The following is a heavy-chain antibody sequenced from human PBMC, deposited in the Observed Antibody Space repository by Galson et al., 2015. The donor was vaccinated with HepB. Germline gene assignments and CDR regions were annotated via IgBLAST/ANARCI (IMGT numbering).Heavy chain of an antibody. CDR2: ISSSSSTI. V-gene: IGHV3-48*01. D-gene: IGHD1-26*01. CDR1: GFTFSSYS. CDR3: ARVKVEGPGGSYYPFDY. J-gene: IGHJ4*02. Sequence: SLRLSCAASGFTFSSYSMNWVRQAPGKGLEWVSYISSSSSTIYYADSVKGRFTISRDNAKNSLYLQMNSLRAEDTAVYYCARVKVEGPGGSYYPFDYWGQGTLVTVSS.